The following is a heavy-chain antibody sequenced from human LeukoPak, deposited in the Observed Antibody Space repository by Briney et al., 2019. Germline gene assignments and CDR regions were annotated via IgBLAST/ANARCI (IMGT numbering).Heavy chain of an antibody. CDR3: ARDAGSYDILTGPHLFNWFDP. CDR2: IYYSGST. J-gene: IGHJ5*02. V-gene: IGHV4-39*07. CDR1: GGSISSSSYY. Sequence: SETLSLTCTVSGGSISSSSYYWGWIRQPPGKGLEWIGSIYYSGSTYYNPSLKSRVTISVDTSRNQFSLKLSSVTAADTAVYYCARDAGSYDILTGPHLFNWFDPWAREPWSPSPQ. D-gene: IGHD3-9*01.